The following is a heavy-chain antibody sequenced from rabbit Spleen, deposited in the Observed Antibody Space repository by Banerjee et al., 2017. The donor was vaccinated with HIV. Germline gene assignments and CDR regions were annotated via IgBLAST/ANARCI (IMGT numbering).Heavy chain of an antibody. Sequence: QEQLVESGGGLVQPEGSLTLTCTASGFSFSRNYYMCWVRQAPGKGLEWIACIYTGSSGGTHYASWAKGRFTISKTSSTTVTLQMTSLTAADTATYFCARSSNSYYYWNLWGPGTLVTVS. CDR1: GFSFSRNYY. J-gene: IGHJ4*01. D-gene: IGHD8-1*01. CDR3: ARSSNSYYYWNL. CDR2: IYTGSSGGT. V-gene: IGHV1S45*01.